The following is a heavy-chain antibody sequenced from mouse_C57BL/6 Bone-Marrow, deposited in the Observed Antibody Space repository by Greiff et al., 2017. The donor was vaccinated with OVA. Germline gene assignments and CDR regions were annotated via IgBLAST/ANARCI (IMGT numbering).Heavy chain of an antibody. CDR1: GFTFSSYA. D-gene: IGHD2-3*01. J-gene: IGHJ2*01. V-gene: IGHV5-4*03. Sequence: EVMLVESGGGLVQPGGSLKLSCAASGFTFSSYAMSWVRQPPEKRLEWVATISDGGSYTYYPDNVKGRFTISRDNAKNNLYLQMSHLKSEDTAMYYCAKGYSLDYWGQGTTLTVSS. CDR2: ISDGGSYT. CDR3: AKGYSLDY.